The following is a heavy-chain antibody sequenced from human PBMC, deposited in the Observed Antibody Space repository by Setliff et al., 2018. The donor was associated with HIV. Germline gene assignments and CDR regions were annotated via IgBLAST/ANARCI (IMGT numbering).Heavy chain of an antibody. J-gene: IGHJ4*02. V-gene: IGHV3-33*01. CDR1: GFTFSNYG. Sequence: GESLRLSCAASGFTFSNYGMHWVRQAPGKGLEWVAVIWYDGSSEYYGDSVKGRFTISRDNSKKTLYLQMNSLRAEDTAVYYCARDPGGDTSGYLIYYYDYWGQGTLVTVSS. CDR2: IWYDGSSE. D-gene: IGHD3-22*01. CDR3: ARDPGGDTSGYLIYYYDY.